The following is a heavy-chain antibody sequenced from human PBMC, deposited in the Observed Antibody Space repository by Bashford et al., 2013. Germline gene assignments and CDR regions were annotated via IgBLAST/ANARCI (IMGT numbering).Heavy chain of an antibody. Sequence: VRQAPGKGLEWVSSISSSSSYIYYADSVKGRFTISRDNAKNSLYLQMNSLRAEDTAVYYCARDRIIVKLDYYYYGMDVWGQGTTVTVSS. CDR2: ISSSSSYI. D-gene: IGHD2/OR15-2a*01. J-gene: IGHJ6*02. CDR3: ARDRIIVKLDYYYYGMDV. V-gene: IGHV3-21*01.